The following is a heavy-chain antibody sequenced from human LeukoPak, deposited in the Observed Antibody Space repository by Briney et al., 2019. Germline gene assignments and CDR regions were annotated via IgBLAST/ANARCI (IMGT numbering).Heavy chain of an antibody. Sequence: AGGSLRLSCAASGFTFSSYAMSWVRQAPGKAPEWVSGISGSGGSTYSADSVKGRFITSRDNSKNTLYVQMNTLRAEDTDVYYCARSIYASGSSYTFDIWGQGTMVTVSS. CDR2: ISGSGGST. CDR3: ARSIYASGSSYTFDI. V-gene: IGHV3-23*01. CDR1: GFTFSSYA. D-gene: IGHD3-10*01. J-gene: IGHJ3*02.